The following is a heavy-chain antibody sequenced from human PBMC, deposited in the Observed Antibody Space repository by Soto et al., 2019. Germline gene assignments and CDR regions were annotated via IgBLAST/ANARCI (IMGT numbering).Heavy chain of an antibody. CDR2: IYHSGST. D-gene: IGHD6-25*01. CDR3: ARVRGYVGGAFDI. V-gene: IGHV4-38-2*01. CDR1: GYSISSGYY. J-gene: IGHJ3*02. Sequence: SETLSLTCAVSGYSISSGYYWGWIRQPPGKGLEWIGSIYHSGSTYYNPSLKSRVTISVDTSKNQFSLKLSSVTAADTAVYYCARVRGYVGGAFDIWGQGTMVT.